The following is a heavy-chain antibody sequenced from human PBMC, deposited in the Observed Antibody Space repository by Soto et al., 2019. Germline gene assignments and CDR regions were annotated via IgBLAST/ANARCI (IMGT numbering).Heavy chain of an antibody. CDR2: ISGSGSST. V-gene: IGHV3-23*01. D-gene: IGHD1-7*01. J-gene: IGHJ3*02. CDR1: GFTFSSYA. Sequence: LRLSCAASGFTFSSYAMSWVRQAPGKGLEWVSGISGSGSSTYYADSVKGRFTISRDNPKNTLYLQVNSLRADDTAVYYCARRNWNYGAFDIWGQGTMVTVSS. CDR3: ARRNWNYGAFDI.